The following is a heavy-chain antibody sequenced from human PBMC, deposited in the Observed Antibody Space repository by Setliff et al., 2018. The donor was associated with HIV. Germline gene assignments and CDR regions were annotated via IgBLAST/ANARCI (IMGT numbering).Heavy chain of an antibody. CDR1: GGSLSGYH. V-gene: IGHV4-59*08. J-gene: IGHJ4*02. CDR3: GRLSETAMASFDS. Sequence: SETLSLTCAVYGGSLSGYHWSWIRQPPGKGLEWIGYIYYSGRTNYNPSLKSRVTISADPSKNQFSLKVTSVTAADTAVYYCGRLSETAMASFDSWGQGTLVTVSS. D-gene: IGHD5-18*01. CDR2: IYYSGRT.